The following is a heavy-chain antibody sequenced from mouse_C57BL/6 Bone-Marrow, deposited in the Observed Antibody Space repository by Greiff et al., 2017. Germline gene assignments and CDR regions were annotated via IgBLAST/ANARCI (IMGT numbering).Heavy chain of an antibody. Sequence: QVQLQQPGAELVKPGASVKMSCKASGYTFTRYWITWVTQRPGQGLEWIGDIYPGSGSTTYNEKFKSKATLTVDTSSSTAYMQLSSLTSEDSAVYYCARPYYSNYWYFDVWGTGTTVTVSS. CDR3: ARPYYSNYWYFDV. CDR1: GYTFTRYW. V-gene: IGHV1-55*01. D-gene: IGHD2-5*01. CDR2: IYPGSGST. J-gene: IGHJ1*03.